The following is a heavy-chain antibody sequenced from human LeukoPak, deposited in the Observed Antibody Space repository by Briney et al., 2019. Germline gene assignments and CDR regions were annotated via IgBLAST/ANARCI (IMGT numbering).Heavy chain of an antibody. CDR1: GFTFSSYW. V-gene: IGHV3-7*03. J-gene: IGHJ3*02. Sequence: GGSLRLSCAPSGFTFSSYWMSWVRQAPGKGLEWVAHIKQRGREKYYVDSVKGRFTIYRDNSKNTLYLQMNSLRAEDTAVYYCARGGSYLSAFDIWGQGTMVTVSS. D-gene: IGHD1-26*01. CDR2: IKQRGREK. CDR3: ARGGSYLSAFDI.